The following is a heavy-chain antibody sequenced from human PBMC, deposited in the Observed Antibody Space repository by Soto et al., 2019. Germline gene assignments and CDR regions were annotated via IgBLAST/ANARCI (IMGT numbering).Heavy chain of an antibody. J-gene: IGHJ4*02. Sequence: SQTLSLTCVISGDSVSSDRASWNWIRQSPSRGLEWLAKTYYRSKWSYDYAISVRSRIIIIPDTSRNQFSLQLNSVTPEDTAVYYCVRLGGNGWLGLWGQGTQVTSPQ. CDR1: GDSVSSDRAS. D-gene: IGHD6-25*01. V-gene: IGHV6-1*01. CDR2: TYYRSKWSY. CDR3: VRLGGNGWLGL.